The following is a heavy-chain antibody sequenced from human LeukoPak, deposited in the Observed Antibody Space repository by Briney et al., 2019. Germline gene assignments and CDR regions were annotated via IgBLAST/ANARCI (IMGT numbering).Heavy chain of an antibody. J-gene: IGHJ4*02. CDR1: GCTFTSYA. CDR2: INTNTGNP. V-gene: IGHV7-4-1*02. D-gene: IGHD6-6*01. CDR3: ARVLAAYSSSSVFDY. Sequence: ASVKVSCKASGCTFTSYAMNWVRQAPGQGLEWMGWINTNTGNPTYAQGFTGRFVFSLDTSVSTAYLQISSLKTEDTAVYYCARVLAAYSSSSVFDYWGQGTLVTVSS.